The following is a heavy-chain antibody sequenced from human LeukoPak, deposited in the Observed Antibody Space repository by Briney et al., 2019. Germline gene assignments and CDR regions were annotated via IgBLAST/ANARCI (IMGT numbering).Heavy chain of an antibody. Sequence: TGGSLRLSCAASGFIFSNYGMHWVRQAPGKGLEGVAFIRYDGTNKYCADSVKGRFTISRDNSKNTLYLQMNSLRAEDTAVYYCAKYGSGSYGPDYWGQGTLVTVSS. J-gene: IGHJ4*02. CDR3: AKYGSGSYGPDY. V-gene: IGHV3-30*02. CDR1: GFIFSNYG. D-gene: IGHD3-10*01. CDR2: IRYDGTNK.